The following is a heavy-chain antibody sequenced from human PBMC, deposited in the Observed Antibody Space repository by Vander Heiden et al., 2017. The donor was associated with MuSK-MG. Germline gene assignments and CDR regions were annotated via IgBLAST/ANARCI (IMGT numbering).Heavy chain of an antibody. D-gene: IGHD2-15*01. J-gene: IGHJ4*02. CDR3: ARGLLGDYGDY. CDR2: IKQDGSEK. V-gene: IGHV3-7*01. Sequence: EVQLVESGGGLVQPGGSLRLSCAASAFTCSSDRMSWVRQAPGKGLEWVANIKQDGSEKYYVDSVKGRFTISRDNAKNSLYLQMNSLRAEDTAVYYCARGLLGDYGDYWGQGTLVTVSS. CDR1: AFTCSSDR.